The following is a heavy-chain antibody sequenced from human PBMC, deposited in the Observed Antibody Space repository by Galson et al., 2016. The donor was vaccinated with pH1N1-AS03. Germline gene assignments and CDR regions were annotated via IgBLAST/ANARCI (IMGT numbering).Heavy chain of an antibody. Sequence: SLRLSCAASEFTFSSKWMHWVRQAPGKGPVWVSRINADGSITSYADSVKGRFTISRDNAKNTLYLQMNSLRADDTAVYYCARGDSSGYSYMRRLVRWGQGTLVTVSS. J-gene: IGHJ1*01. CDR1: EFTFSSKW. D-gene: IGHD3-22*01. V-gene: IGHV3-74*01. CDR2: INADGSIT. CDR3: ARGDSSGYSYMRRLVR.